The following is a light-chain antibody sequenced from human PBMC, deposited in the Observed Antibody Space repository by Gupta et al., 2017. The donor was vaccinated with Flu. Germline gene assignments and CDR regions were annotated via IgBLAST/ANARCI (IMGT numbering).Light chain of an antibody. CDR3: QQSDTAPYT. CDR1: QSMSHF. Sequence: DIQMTQSPSSLSASIGDRVTITCRASQSMSHFLNWYQQKPGTAPKLLIYDASSLQSGIPSRFSGSGSETDFTLTISRLQPEDFATYYCQQSDTAPYTFGQGTKVEIK. CDR2: DAS. J-gene: IGKJ2*01. V-gene: IGKV1-39*01.